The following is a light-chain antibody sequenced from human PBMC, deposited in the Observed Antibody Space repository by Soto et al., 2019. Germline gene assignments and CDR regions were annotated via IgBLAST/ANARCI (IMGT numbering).Light chain of an antibody. CDR1: QSLVYSDGNTY. CDR2: QVS. CDR3: VQFSHFPRT. V-gene: IGKV2-24*01. J-gene: IGKJ1*01. Sequence: DIVLTQTPLSSPVTLGQPASISCRSSQSLVYSDGNTYLSWLQQRPGQPPRLLIYQVSNRFSGVPDRFSGSGAGTDFTLKISRVEAEDLGVYYCVQFSHFPRTFGQGTKVEIK.